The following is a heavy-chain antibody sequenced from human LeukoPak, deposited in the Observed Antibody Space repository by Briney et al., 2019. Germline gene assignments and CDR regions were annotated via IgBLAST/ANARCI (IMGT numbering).Heavy chain of an antibody. CDR3: ASDPSVLRYFDWPDYFDY. V-gene: IGHV1-69*13. CDR1: GGTFSSYA. Sequence: LVKVSCKASGGTFSSYAISWVRRAPGQGLEWMGGIIPIFGTANYAQKFQGRVTITADESTSTAYMELSSLRSEDTAVYYCASDPSVLRYFDWPDYFDYWGQGTLVTVSS. CDR2: IIPIFGTA. J-gene: IGHJ4*02. D-gene: IGHD3-9*01.